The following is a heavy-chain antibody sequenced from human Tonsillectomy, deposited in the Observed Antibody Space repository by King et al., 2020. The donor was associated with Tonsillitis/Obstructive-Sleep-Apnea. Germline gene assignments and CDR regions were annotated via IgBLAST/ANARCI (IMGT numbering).Heavy chain of an antibody. V-gene: IGHV4-39*01. CDR3: AKWGEPRPGHKTRVVIIDYGMDV. D-gene: IGHD3-3*01. Sequence: QLQESGPGLVKPSETLSLTCTVSGGSISSSSYYWGWIRQPPGKGLEWIGSIYYSGSTYYNPSLKSRVTISVDTSKNQFSLKLSSVTAADTAVYYCAKWGEPRPGHKTRVVIIDYGMDVWGQGTTVTVSS. CDR1: GGSISSSSYY. J-gene: IGHJ6*02. CDR2: IYYSGST.